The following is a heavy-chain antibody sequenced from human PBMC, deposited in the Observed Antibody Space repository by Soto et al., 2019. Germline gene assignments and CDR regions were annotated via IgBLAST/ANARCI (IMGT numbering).Heavy chain of an antibody. CDR1: GFTFSSYA. V-gene: IGHV3-30-3*01. Sequence: GGSLRLSCAASGFTFSSYAMHWVRQAPGKGLEWVAVISYDGSNKYYADSVKGRFTISRDNSKNTLYLQMNSLRAEDTALYYCARDHHRYSGYDYVDYWGQGTLVTVSS. D-gene: IGHD5-12*01. CDR3: ARDHHRYSGYDYVDY. J-gene: IGHJ4*02. CDR2: ISYDGSNK.